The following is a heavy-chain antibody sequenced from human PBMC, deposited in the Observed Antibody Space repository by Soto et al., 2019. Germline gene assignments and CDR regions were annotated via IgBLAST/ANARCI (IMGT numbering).Heavy chain of an antibody. V-gene: IGHV1-69*13. Sequence: VASVKVSCKASGGTFSSYAISWVRQAPGQGLEWMGGIIPIFGTANYAQKFQGRVTITADESTSTAYMELSSLRSEDTAVYYCASGFGNSHYDFWSGVDYWGQGTLVTVSS. D-gene: IGHD3-3*01. CDR1: GGTFSSYA. J-gene: IGHJ4*02. CDR2: IIPIFGTA. CDR3: ASGFGNSHYDFWSGVDY.